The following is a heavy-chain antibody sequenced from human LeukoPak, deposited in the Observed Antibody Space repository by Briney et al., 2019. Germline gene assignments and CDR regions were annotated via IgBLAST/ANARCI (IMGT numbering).Heavy chain of an antibody. CDR1: GDSISNYY. CDR3: ARSLYYYGSDSFDI. Sequence: SETLSLTCTVSGDSISNYYWNWIRQPPGKGLEWIGYIYYGGSTNYNPSLKSRVTISVDTSKNQFSLKLSSVTAADTAVYYCARSLYYYGSDSFDIWGQGTMVTVSS. J-gene: IGHJ3*02. D-gene: IGHD3-10*01. V-gene: IGHV4-59*01. CDR2: IYYGGST.